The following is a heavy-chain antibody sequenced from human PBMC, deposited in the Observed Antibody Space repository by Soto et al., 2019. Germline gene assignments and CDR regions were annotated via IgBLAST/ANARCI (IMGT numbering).Heavy chain of an antibody. J-gene: IGHJ4*02. Sequence: VAVEVSCKDSRGTFTSYAMYWLHQAPGQRLEWMGWINAGNGNTKYAQNFQGRVTMTKDTSTTTAYMELRSLRSDDTAVYYCARSDYDSSGSNLRGLPYWGQGTLGTVSS. D-gene: IGHD3-22*01. CDR1: RGTFTSYA. V-gene: IGHV1-3*01. CDR3: ARSDYDSSGSNLRGLPY. CDR2: INAGNGNT.